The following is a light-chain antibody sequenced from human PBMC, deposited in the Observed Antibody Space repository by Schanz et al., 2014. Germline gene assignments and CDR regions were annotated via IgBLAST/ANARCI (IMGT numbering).Light chain of an antibody. Sequence: IQMTQSPSSLSASVGDTVTITCQASQDITNYLNWYQHKPGRAPKLLIYDASNLETGVPSRFSGSGSGTDFTFTISSLQPEDFATYFCQQSHDGVWTFGQGTTVEIK. CDR1: QDITNY. V-gene: IGKV1-33*01. CDR3: QQSHDGVWT. CDR2: DAS. J-gene: IGKJ1*01.